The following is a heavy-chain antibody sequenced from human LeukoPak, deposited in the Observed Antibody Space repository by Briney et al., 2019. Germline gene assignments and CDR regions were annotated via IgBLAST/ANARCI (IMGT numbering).Heavy chain of an antibody. V-gene: IGHV1-2*04. CDR1: GYTFTGYY. Sequence: GASVKVSCKASGYTFTGYYIHWVRQAPGQGLEWMGWINPNSGGTNFAQKFQGWVTMTRDTSISTAYMELSRLRSDDTAVYYCARVPFRAAAVGALGYWGQGTLVTVSS. CDR2: INPNSGGT. J-gene: IGHJ4*02. D-gene: IGHD6-13*01. CDR3: ARVPFRAAAVGALGY.